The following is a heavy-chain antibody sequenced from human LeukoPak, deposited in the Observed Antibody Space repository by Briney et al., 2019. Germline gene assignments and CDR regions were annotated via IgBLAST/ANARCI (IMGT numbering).Heavy chain of an antibody. D-gene: IGHD3-10*01. CDR3: ARAQDPNYYGSGSYFSSEDAFDI. Sequence: PGGSLRLSCAASGFIFSSYSMNWVRQAPGKGLEWVSYISSSSSTIYYADSVKGRFTISRDNAKNSLYLQMNSLRAEDTAVYYCARAQDPNYYGSGSYFSSEDAFDIWGQGTMVTVSS. CDR1: GFIFSSYS. V-gene: IGHV3-48*01. CDR2: ISSSSSTI. J-gene: IGHJ3*02.